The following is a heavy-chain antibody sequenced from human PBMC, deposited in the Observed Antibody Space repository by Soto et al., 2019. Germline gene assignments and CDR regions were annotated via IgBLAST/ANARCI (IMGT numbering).Heavy chain of an antibody. CDR1: VGSISSSY. D-gene: IGHD5-18*01. CDR2: IYYSGST. J-gene: IGHJ4*02. CDR3: ARSGYSYGTDY. V-gene: IGHV4-59*01. Sequence: SETLSLTCTVSVGSISSSYWLWIRQPPGKGLEWIGYIYYSGSTNYNPSLKSRVTISVDTSKNQFSLKLSSVTAADTAVYYCARSGYSYGTDYWGQGTLVTVS.